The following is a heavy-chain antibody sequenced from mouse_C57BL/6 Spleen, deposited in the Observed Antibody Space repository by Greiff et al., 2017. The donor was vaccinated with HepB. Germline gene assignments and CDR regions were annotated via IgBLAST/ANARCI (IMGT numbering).Heavy chain of an antibody. CDR3: ARHDYYGSTLDY. D-gene: IGHD1-1*01. J-gene: IGHJ2*01. V-gene: IGHV5-12*01. CDR2: ISNGGGST. CDR1: GFTFSDYY. Sequence: EVQLVESGGGLVQPGGSLKLSCAASGFTFSDYYMYWVRQTPEKRLEWVAYISNGGGSTYYPDTVKGRFTISRDNAKNTLYLQMSRLKSEDTAMYYCARHDYYGSTLDYWGQGTTLTVSS.